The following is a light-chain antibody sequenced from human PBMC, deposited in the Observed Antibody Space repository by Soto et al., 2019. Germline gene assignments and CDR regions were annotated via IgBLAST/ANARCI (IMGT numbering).Light chain of an antibody. CDR2: KVS. CDR1: QSLVHSDRNTY. Sequence: EIVMTPTPLSAPVTLGQSASISCRSSQSLVHSDRNTYLSWFHQRPGHPPRLLIYKVSKRFSGVPDRFGGSRSGTYFTLKIDRVEADDVGLYYCMQLSHFPWTFGQGTKVEV. CDR3: MQLSHFPWT. V-gene: IGKV2-24*01. J-gene: IGKJ1*01.